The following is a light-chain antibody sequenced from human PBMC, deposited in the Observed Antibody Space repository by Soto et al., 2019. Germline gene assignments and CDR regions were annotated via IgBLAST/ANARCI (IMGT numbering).Light chain of an antibody. Sequence: QSALTQPAAESGSPGQSMTISCTGTSSYVGTYNYVSWYQHHPGKAPKLIIYEVSNRPSGVSNRFSGSKSGSTASLTISGLQAEDEADYHCTSYTRDTALVFGTGTKVTVL. J-gene: IGLJ1*01. CDR2: EVS. V-gene: IGLV2-14*01. CDR1: SSYVGTYNY. CDR3: TSYTRDTALV.